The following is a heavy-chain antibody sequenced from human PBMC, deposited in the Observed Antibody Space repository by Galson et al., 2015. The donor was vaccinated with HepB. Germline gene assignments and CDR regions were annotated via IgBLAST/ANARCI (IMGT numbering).Heavy chain of an antibody. CDR2: INTNGRTT. CDR3: ARFMGVSAVDY. Sequence: SLRLSCAASGFTFSIHWIHWVRQAPGEGLVWVSRINTNGRTTNYADSVKGRFTISRDNTYNMVYLQMNNLRAEDTAIYYCARFMGVSAVDYWGQGTPVTVSS. J-gene: IGHJ4*02. D-gene: IGHD1-26*01. CDR1: GFTFSIHW. V-gene: IGHV3-74*01.